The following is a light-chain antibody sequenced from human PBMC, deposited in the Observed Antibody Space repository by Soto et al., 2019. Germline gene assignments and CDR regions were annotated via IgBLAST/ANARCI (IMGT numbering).Light chain of an antibody. J-gene: IGKJ4*01. CDR3: QPYNNWPLT. V-gene: IGKV3-15*01. CDR1: QSVSSS. CDR2: GAS. Sequence: IVMTQSPATLSVSPGERATLSCRASQSVSSSLAWYQQRPGQAPRLLIFGASTRATGIPARFSGSGSGTEFTLTISSLQSEDYAVYHCQPYNNWPLTFGGGTKVEIK.